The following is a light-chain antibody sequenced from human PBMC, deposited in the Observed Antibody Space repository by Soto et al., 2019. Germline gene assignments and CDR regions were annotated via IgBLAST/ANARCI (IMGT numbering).Light chain of an antibody. CDR1: NIGSKN. V-gene: IGLV3-9*01. Sequence: SYELTQPLSVSVALGQTARITCGGNNIGSKNVHWYQQKPGQAPVLVIYRDSNRPSGIPERFSGSNSGNTATLTISRAQAGDEADYYCQVWDSRGLVFGGGTKVTVL. J-gene: IGLJ2*01. CDR2: RDS. CDR3: QVWDSRGLV.